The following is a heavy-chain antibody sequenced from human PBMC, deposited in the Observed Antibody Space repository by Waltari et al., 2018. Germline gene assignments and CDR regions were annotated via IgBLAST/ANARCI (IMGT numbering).Heavy chain of an antibody. J-gene: IGHJ3*02. V-gene: IGHV6-1*01. Sequence: QEQLQQSGPGLVKPSQTLPLTCALSGARLPSNGVAWNWVRQSPSRGLEWLGRTYYSSKWYNDYGESVKSRITINPDTSKNQFSLQLNSVTPDDTAVYYCARGRNSAFDIWGQGTMVTVSS. CDR1: GARLPSNGVA. CDR2: TYYSSKWYN. CDR3: ARGRNSAFDI.